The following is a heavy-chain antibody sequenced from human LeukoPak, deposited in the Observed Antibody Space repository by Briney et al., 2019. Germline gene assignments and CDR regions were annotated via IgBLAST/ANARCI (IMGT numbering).Heavy chain of an antibody. CDR2: ISGSGGST. CDR1: GCSFSSYA. V-gene: IGHV3-23*01. CDR3: ARLHIVVVTASFDI. J-gene: IGHJ3*02. D-gene: IGHD2-21*02. Sequence: GGSLRLSCAASGCSFSSYAMSWVRQAPGQGLEWVSDISGSGGSTYYADSVKGRFTISRDNSKTTLYLQMNSLRAEDTAVYYCARLHIVVVTASFDIWGQGTMVTVSS.